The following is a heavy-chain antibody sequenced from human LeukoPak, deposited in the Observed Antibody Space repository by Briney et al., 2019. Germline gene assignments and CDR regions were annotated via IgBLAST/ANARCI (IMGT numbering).Heavy chain of an antibody. V-gene: IGHV5-51*01. CDR2: IYPGDSDT. CDR1: GYSFSSYW. CDR3: ARRKGYGGHLYGMDV. D-gene: IGHD4/OR15-4a*01. Sequence: NRGESLKISCKGSGYSFSSYWIGWVRQMPGKGLEWMGSIYPGDSDTRYSPSFQGQVTISADKSISTAYLQWSSLKASDTAMYYCARRKGYGGHLYGMDVWGQGTTVTVSS. J-gene: IGHJ6*02.